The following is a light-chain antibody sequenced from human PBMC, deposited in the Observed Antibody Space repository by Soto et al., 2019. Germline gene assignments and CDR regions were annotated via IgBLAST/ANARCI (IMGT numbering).Light chain of an antibody. Sequence: EIVLTQSPATLSLSPGERATLSCRASQSVSSYLAWFQQKPGQAPRLLIYDASKRATGIPARFRGSGFGTVYTLTISSLQPEDFATYSCQQLNSYPWTFGQGTKVDIK. CDR1: QSVSSY. CDR2: DAS. V-gene: IGKV3-11*01. J-gene: IGKJ1*01. CDR3: QQLNSYPWT.